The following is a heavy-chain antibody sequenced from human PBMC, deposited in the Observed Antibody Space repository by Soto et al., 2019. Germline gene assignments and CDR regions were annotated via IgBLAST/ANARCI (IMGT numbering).Heavy chain of an antibody. D-gene: IGHD3-10*01. CDR2: INPSGGST. V-gene: IGHV1-46*01. CDR1: GYTFTSYY. Sequence: ASVKVSCKASGYTFTSYYMHWVRQAPGQGLEWMGIINPSGGSTSYAQKFQGRVTMTRDTSTSTVYMELSSLRSEDTAVYYCARDGEGAQINMVRGLMSYYYGMDVWGQGTTVTVSS. J-gene: IGHJ6*02. CDR3: ARDGEGAQINMVRGLMSYYYGMDV.